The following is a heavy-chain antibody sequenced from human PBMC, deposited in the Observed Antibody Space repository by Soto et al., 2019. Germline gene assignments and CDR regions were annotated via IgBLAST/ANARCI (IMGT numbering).Heavy chain of an antibody. J-gene: IGHJ4*02. Sequence: QVQLVQSGAEEKKPGASVKVSCKASGYTFTSYAMHWVRQAPGQRLGWMGWINAGNGNTKYSQKFQGRVTITRETTASTAYMELSSLRSEDTAVYYCARSIVVVTALDYWGQGTLFTVSS. CDR1: GYTFTSYA. CDR2: INAGNGNT. CDR3: ARSIVVVTALDY. V-gene: IGHV1-3*05. D-gene: IGHD2-21*02.